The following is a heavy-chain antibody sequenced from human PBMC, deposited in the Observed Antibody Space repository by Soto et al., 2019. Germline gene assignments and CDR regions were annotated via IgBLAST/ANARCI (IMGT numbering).Heavy chain of an antibody. D-gene: IGHD2-2*01. Sequence: ASLKVSCKASGGTFSSYAISWVRQAPGQGLEWMGGIIPIFGTANYAQKFQGRVTITADESTSTAYMELSSLRSEDTAVYYCASHEGGYCSSTSCTGYYYYGMDVWGQGTTVTVSS. CDR1: GGTFSSYA. J-gene: IGHJ6*02. CDR3: ASHEGGYCSSTSCTGYYYYGMDV. V-gene: IGHV1-69*13. CDR2: IIPIFGTA.